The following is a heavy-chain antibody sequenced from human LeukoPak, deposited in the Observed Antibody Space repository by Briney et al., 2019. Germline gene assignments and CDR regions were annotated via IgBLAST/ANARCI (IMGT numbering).Heavy chain of an antibody. D-gene: IGHD7-27*01. V-gene: IGHV4-39*01. CDR2: INYSGST. Sequence: PSETLSLTCTVSGGSISSSGYSWGWIRQPPGKGLEWIGNINYSGSTYCNPSLKSRVTIFVDTSKNQFSLKVTSVTAADTAVYFCARRVTGDLRRFDYWGQGTLVTVSS. J-gene: IGHJ4*02. CDR1: GGSISSSGYS. CDR3: ARRVTGDLRRFDY.